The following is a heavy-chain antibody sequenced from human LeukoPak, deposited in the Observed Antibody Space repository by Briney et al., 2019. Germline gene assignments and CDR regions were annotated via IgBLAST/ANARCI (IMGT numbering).Heavy chain of an antibody. D-gene: IGHD3-9*01. CDR2: MNPNSGNT. CDR3: ASFDHTYYDILTGYKDAFDI. V-gene: IGHV1-8*01. J-gene: IGHJ3*02. Sequence: ASVKVSFKASGYTFTSYDINWVRQATGQGLEWMGWMNPNSGNTGYAQKFQGRVTMTRNTSISTAYMELSSLRPEDTAVYYCASFDHTYYDILTGYKDAFDIWGQGTMVTVA. CDR1: GYTFTSYD.